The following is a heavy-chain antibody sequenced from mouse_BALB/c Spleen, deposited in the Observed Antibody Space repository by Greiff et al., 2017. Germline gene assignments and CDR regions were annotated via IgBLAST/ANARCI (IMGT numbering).Heavy chain of an antibody. Sequence: VKLQESGPGLVAPSQSLSITCTVSGFSLTSYGVHWVRQPPGKGLEWLGVIWAGGSTNYNSALMSRLSISKDNSKSQVFLKMNSLQTDDTAMYYCARDRGGLRPWFAYWGQGTLVTVSA. D-gene: IGHD2-4*01. CDR1: GFSLTSYG. CDR2: IWAGGST. CDR3: ARDRGGLRPWFAY. J-gene: IGHJ3*01. V-gene: IGHV2-9*02.